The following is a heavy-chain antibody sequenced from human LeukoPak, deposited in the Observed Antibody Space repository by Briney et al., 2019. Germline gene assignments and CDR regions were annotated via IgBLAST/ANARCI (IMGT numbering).Heavy chain of an antibody. CDR2: ISSSGSTM. CDR3: ARDYYDSSGYDFDY. J-gene: IGHJ4*02. D-gene: IGHD3-22*01. V-gene: IGHV3-11*01. Sequence: GGSLRLSCAASGFTFSDYYMSWIRQAPGKGLEWVSYISSSGSTMYYADSVKGRFTISRDNAKNSLYLQMNSLRAEDTAVYYCARDYYDSSGYDFDYWGQGTLVTVSS. CDR1: GFTFSDYY.